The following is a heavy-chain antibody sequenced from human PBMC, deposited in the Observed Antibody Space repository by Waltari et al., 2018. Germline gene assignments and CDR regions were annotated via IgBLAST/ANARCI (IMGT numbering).Heavy chain of an antibody. V-gene: IGHV3-30*04. CDR3: ASDRLVP. D-gene: IGHD2-21*01. J-gene: IGHJ5*02. CDR2: ISYDGRSE. Sequence: QVQLVESGGGVVQPGRSLRLSCAASGFTFSSYTMHWARQAPGKGLEGVAVISYDGRSEYYAESVRGRFTISRDNSKNTLFLQMISLRLEDTAVYYCASDRLVPWGQGTLVTVSS. CDR1: GFTFSSYT.